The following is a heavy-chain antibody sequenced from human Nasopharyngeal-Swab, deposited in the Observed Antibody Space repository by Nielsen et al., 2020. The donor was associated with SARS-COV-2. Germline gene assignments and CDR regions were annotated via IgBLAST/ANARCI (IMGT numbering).Heavy chain of an antibody. CDR1: GGTFSGFF. CDR2: VNHIGRA. D-gene: IGHD3-3*01. V-gene: IGHV4-34*01. J-gene: IGHJ6*02. Sequence: SETLSLTCDVNGGTFSGFFWSWVRLPPGKGLEWIGAVNHIGRADYNPSLKSQVTISVDTSKNQLSLKLTSVTAADTAVYYCARDIFGVVSYFDYGLDVWGQGTTVTVSS. CDR3: ARDIFGVVSYFDYGLDV.